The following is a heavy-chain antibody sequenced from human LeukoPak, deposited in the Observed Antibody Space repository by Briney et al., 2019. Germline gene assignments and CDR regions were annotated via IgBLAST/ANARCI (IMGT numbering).Heavy chain of an antibody. Sequence: ASVKVSCKASGYTFTSYGISWVRQAPGQGLEWMGWISAYNGNTNYAQKLQGRVTMTTDTSTSTAYMELRSLRSDDTAVYYCARAEWAVTATVDEIDYWGQGTLVTVSS. V-gene: IGHV1-18*01. J-gene: IGHJ4*02. CDR3: ARAEWAVTATVDEIDY. D-gene: IGHD2-21*02. CDR2: ISAYNGNT. CDR1: GYTFTSYG.